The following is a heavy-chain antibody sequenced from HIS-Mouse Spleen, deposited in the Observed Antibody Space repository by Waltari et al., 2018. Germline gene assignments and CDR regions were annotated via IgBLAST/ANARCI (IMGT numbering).Heavy chain of an antibody. CDR1: GGSISSSSYY. V-gene: IGHV4-39*01. D-gene: IGHD6-19*01. J-gene: IGHJ3*02. Sequence: QLQLQESGPGLVKPSETLSLTCTVSGGSISSSSYYWGWIRQPPGNGLEWIGSIYYSGSTYYNPSLKSRVTISVDTSKNQFSLKLSSVTAADTAVYYCARLQGGVAGNSDAFDIWGQGTMVTVSS. CDR3: ARLQGGVAGNSDAFDI. CDR2: IYYSGST.